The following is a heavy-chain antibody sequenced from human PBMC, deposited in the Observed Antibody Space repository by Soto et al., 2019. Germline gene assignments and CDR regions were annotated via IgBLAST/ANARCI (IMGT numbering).Heavy chain of an antibody. D-gene: IGHD3-9*01. CDR2: IYYSGST. Sequence: SETLSLTCTVSGGSISSYYWSWIRQPPGKGLEWIGYIYYSGSTNYNPSLKSRVTISVDTSKNQFSLKLSSVTAADTAVYYCARNGRFDWLFWAYWGQGTLVTV. CDR1: GGSISSYY. CDR3: ARNGRFDWLFWAY. V-gene: IGHV4-59*01. J-gene: IGHJ4*02.